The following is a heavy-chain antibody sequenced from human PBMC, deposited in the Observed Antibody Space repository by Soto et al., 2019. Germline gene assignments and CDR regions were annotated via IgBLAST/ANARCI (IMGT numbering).Heavy chain of an antibody. J-gene: IGHJ5*02. D-gene: IGHD5-18*01. CDR1: GGSISSSSYY. V-gene: IGHV4-39*01. CDR2: IYYSGST. Sequence: SETLSLTCTVSGGSISSSSYYWGWIRQPPGKGLEWIGSIYYSGSTYYNPSLKSRVTISVDTSKNQFSLKLSSVTAADTAVYYCARQGTAMDNNWFDPWGQGTLVTVSS. CDR3: ARQGTAMDNNWFDP.